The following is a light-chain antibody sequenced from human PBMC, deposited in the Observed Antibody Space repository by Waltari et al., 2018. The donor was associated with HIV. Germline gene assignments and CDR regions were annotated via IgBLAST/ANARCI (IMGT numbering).Light chain of an antibody. V-gene: IGKV1D-12*01. CDR3: QQASSFLVT. Sequence: DIQMTQSPSSVSASVGDRVTITCRANQGIGSWLAWYQQQPGKAPKLLIYAASNLQTRVPSRFSGSGSGTDFTLTISSLQPEDFATYYCQQASSFLVTFGGGTKVEIK. J-gene: IGKJ4*01. CDR1: QGIGSW. CDR2: AAS.